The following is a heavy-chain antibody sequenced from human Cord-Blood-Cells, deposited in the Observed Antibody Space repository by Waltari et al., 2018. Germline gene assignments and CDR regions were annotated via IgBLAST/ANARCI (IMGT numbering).Heavy chain of an antibody. V-gene: IGHV4-34*01. CDR1: GGSFSGYY. CDR3: ARSIAVAGQVDY. D-gene: IGHD6-19*01. CDR2: INHSGST. J-gene: IGHJ4*02. Sequence: QVQLQQWGAGLLKPSETLSLTCAVYGGSFSGYYLSWLRQPPGKGLEWIGEINHSGSTNYNPSLKSRVTISVDTSKNQFSLKLSSVTAADTAVYYCARSIAVAGQVDYWGQGTLVTVSS.